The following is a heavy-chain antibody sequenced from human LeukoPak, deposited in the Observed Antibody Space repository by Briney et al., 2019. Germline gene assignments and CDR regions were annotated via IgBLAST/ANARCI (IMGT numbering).Heavy chain of an antibody. D-gene: IGHD3-10*01. CDR1: GFTFSSYA. V-gene: IGHV3-23*01. CDR2: ISGSGGST. J-gene: IGHJ4*02. CDR3: ATEGYYGSGSFYH. Sequence: PGGSLRLSCAASGFTFSSYAMSWVRQAPGKGLEWVSAISGSGGSTYYADSVKGRFTISRDDSKNTLYLQMNSLKTEDTAIYYCATEGYYGSGSFYHWGQGTLVTVSS.